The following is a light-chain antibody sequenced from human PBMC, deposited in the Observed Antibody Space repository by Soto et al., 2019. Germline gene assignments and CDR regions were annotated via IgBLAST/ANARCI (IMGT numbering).Light chain of an antibody. CDR3: QSYATTLSGSRVV. CDR1: SSNIGAGYD. J-gene: IGLJ2*01. CDR2: GNS. V-gene: IGLV1-40*01. Sequence: QSVLTQPPSVSGAPGQRVTISCTGSSSNIGAGYDVHWYQQLPGTAPKLLIFGNSHRPSGVPDRFSGSKSGTSASLAITGLQAEDEADYYCQSYATTLSGSRVVFGGGTKLTVL.